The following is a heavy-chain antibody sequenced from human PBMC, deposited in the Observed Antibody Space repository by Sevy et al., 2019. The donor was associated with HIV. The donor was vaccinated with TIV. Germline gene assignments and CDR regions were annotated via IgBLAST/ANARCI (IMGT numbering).Heavy chain of an antibody. D-gene: IGHD3-3*01. CDR2: ISWNSGSI. J-gene: IGHJ6*02. V-gene: IGHV3-9*01. Sequence: GGSLRLSCAASGFTFDDYAMHWVRQAPGKGLEWVSGISWNSGSIGYADSVKGRFTISRDNAKNSLYLQMNSLRAEDTALYYCAKDLNRVLEWLSNTRMWNGMDVWGQGTTVTVSS. CDR1: GFTFDDYA. CDR3: AKDLNRVLEWLSNTRMWNGMDV.